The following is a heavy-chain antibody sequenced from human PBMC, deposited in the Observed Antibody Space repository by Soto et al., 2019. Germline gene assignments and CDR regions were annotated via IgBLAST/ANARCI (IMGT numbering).Heavy chain of an antibody. J-gene: IGHJ6*03. D-gene: IGHD3-10*01. CDR2: ISGSGGST. V-gene: IGHV3-23*01. Sequence: GGSLRLSCAASGFTFSSYAMSWVRQAPGKGLEWVSAISGSGGSTYYADSVKGRFTISRDNSKNTLYLQMNSLRAEDTAVYYCAKVTLADMVRGVIPADYYYYYMDVWGKGTTVTVSS. CDR3: AKVTLADMVRGVIPADYYYYYMDV. CDR1: GFTFSSYA.